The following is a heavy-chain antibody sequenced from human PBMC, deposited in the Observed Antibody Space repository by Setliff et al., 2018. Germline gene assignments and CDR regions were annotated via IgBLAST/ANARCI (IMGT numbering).Heavy chain of an antibody. V-gene: IGHV4-61*10. J-gene: IGHJ4*02. Sequence: SETLSLTCTVSGGSVNSGYDNWNWLRQPAGKGLEWIGHINRRGSTNFSPSLKCRVTISLDTSKNQFSLKVTSVTAADTAVYFCARGRNVAARLFDSWGQGTLVTVSS. CDR2: INRRGST. CDR1: GGSVNSGYDN. CDR3: ARGRNVAARLFDS. D-gene: IGHD6-6*01.